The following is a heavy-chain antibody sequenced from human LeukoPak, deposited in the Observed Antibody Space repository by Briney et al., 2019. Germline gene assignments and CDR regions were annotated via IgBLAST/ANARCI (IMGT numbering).Heavy chain of an antibody. D-gene: IGHD1-26*01. Sequence: SETLSPTCTVSGGSISSSSYYWGWIRQPPGKGLEWIGSIYYSGSTYYNPSLKSRVTISVDTSKNQFSLKLSSVTAADTAVYYCARVGGGELPGGPLWGQGTMVTVSS. J-gene: IGHJ3*01. CDR2: IYYSGST. V-gene: IGHV4-39*01. CDR1: GGSISSSSYY. CDR3: ARVGGGELPGGPL.